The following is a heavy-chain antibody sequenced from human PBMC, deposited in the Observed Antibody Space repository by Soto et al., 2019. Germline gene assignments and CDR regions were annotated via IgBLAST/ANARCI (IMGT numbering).Heavy chain of an antibody. D-gene: IGHD6-13*01. CDR3: AKASSSWDGYYYYGMDV. CDR1: RFTFSSYG. J-gene: IGHJ6*02. Sequence: QVQLVESGGGVVQPGRSLRLSCAASRFTFSSYGIHWVRQAPGKGLEWVAVISYDGSNKYYADSVKGRFTIPRDNSKNTLYLQMDSLRAEDSAVYYCAKASSSWDGYYYYGMDVWGPGTTVTVSS. V-gene: IGHV3-30*18. CDR2: ISYDGSNK.